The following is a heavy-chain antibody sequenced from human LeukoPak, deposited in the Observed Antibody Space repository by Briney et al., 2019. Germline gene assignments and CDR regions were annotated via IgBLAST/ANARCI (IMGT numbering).Heavy chain of an antibody. D-gene: IGHD3-22*01. CDR3: AMEDYYDSSGLYH. CDR1: GFTFSNAW. V-gene: IGHV3-30*03. Sequence: GGSLRLSCAASGFTFSNAWMSWVRQAPGKGLEWVAVISYDGSNKYYADSVKGRFTISRDNSKNTLYLQMNSLRAEDTAVYYCAMEDYYDSSGLYHWGQGTLVTVSS. J-gene: IGHJ5*02. CDR2: ISYDGSNK.